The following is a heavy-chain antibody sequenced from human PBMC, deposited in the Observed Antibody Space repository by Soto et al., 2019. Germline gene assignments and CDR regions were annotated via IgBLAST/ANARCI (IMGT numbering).Heavy chain of an antibody. CDR3: TRQDRKPYYYGMDV. J-gene: IGHJ6*02. V-gene: IGHV3-73*02. CDR2: IRSKANSYAT. CDR1: GFTFSGSA. Sequence: EVQLVESGGGLVQPGGSPKLSCAASGFTFSGSAMHWVRQASGKGLEWVGRIRSKANSYATAYAASVKGRFTISRDDSKNTAYLQMNSLKTEDTAVYYCTRQDRKPYYYGMDVWGQGTTVTVSS.